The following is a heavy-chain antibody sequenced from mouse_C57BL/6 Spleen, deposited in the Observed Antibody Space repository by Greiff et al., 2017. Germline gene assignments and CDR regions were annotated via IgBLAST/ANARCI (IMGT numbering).Heavy chain of an antibody. CDR2: IDPEDGDT. V-gene: IGHV14-1*01. CDR3: TTRSTVVPSYYFDY. Sequence: VQLQQSGAELVRPGASVKLSCTASGFNIKDYYMHWVKQRPEQGLEWIGRIDPEDGDTEYAPKFQGKATMTADTSSNPAYLQLSRLTSEDTAVYYCTTRSTVVPSYYFDYWGQGTTLTVSS. D-gene: IGHD1-1*01. J-gene: IGHJ2*01. CDR1: GFNIKDYY.